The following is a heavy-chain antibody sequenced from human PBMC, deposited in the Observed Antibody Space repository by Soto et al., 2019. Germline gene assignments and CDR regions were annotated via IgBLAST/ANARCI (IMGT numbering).Heavy chain of an antibody. Sequence: GGSLRLSCAASGFTFSSYSMNWVRQAPGKGLEWVSYISSSSSTIYYADSVKGRFTISRDNAKNSLYLQMNSLRAEDTAVYYCARDLIAPHYDFWSGLWGQGTLVTVSS. CDR1: GFTFSSYS. V-gene: IGHV3-48*01. D-gene: IGHD3-3*01. CDR2: ISSSSSTI. CDR3: ARDLIAPHYDFWSGL. J-gene: IGHJ4*02.